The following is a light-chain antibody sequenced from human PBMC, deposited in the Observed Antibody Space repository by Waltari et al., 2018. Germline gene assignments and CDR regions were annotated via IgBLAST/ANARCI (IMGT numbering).Light chain of an antibody. CDR3: SSLTSSSTYV. V-gene: IGLV2-14*01. Sequence: QSALTQPASVSGSPGQSITISCTGTSSDIGTFNYVSWYQQHPGKAPKLMIFEVSNRPSGVSNRFSAAKSGNTASLTISGRQAEDEADYYCSSLTSSSTYVFGTGTKVTVL. CDR2: EVS. CDR1: SSDIGTFNY. J-gene: IGLJ1*01.